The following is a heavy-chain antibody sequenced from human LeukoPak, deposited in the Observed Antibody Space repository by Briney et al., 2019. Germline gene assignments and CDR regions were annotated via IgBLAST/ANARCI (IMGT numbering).Heavy chain of an antibody. CDR3: AGEIVGAPYYYYMDV. CDR1: GGSISSGSYY. J-gene: IGHJ6*03. Sequence: SQTLSLTCTVSGGSISSGSYYWGWIRQPAGKGLEWIGRIYTSGSTNYNPSLKSRVTISVDTSKNQFSLKLSSVTAADTAVYYCAGEIVGAPYYYYMDVWGKGTTVTVSS. D-gene: IGHD1-26*01. V-gene: IGHV4-61*02. CDR2: IYTSGST.